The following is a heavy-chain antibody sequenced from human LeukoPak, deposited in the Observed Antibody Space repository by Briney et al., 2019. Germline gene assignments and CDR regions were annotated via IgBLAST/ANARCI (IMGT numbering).Heavy chain of an antibody. J-gene: IGHJ4*02. V-gene: IGHV1-2*02. Sequence: APVRLSCTASGYTVTASYMYAGRDAPGHQVKCVRWIYPNSGGTKYALKFQGRVTMPRDTSISTAYMELSRLTSDDTAVYYCARDLSLAAPGTDFDYWGQGTLVTVSS. D-gene: IGHD6-13*01. CDR2: IYPNSGGT. CDR3: ARDLSLAAPGTDFDY. CDR1: GYTVTASY.